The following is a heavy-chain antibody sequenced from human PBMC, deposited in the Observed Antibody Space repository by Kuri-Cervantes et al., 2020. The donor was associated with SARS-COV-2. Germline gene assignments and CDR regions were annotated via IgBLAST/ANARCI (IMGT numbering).Heavy chain of an antibody. Sequence: SGTLSLTCAVYGGSSSGYYWSWIRQPPGKGLEWIGEINHSGSTNYNPSLKSRVTISVDTSKNQFSLKLSSVTAADTAVYYCARVLNSGSYPYRGNWFDPWGQGTLVTVSS. D-gene: IGHD3-10*01. CDR3: ARVLNSGSYPYRGNWFDP. V-gene: IGHV4-34*01. CDR2: INHSGST. J-gene: IGHJ5*02. CDR1: GGSSSGYY.